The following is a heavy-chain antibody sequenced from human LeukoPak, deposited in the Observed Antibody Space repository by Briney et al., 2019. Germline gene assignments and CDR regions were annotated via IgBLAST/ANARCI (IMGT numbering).Heavy chain of an antibody. D-gene: IGHD4-17*01. CDR3: ARAPYGDYDGAFDI. V-gene: IGHV4-34*01. Sequence: SETLSLPCAVYGGSFSGYYWSWIRQPPGKGLEWIGEINHSGSTNYNPSLKSRVTISVDTSKNQFSLKLSSVTAADTAVYYCARAPYGDYDGAFDIWGQGTMVTVSS. CDR2: INHSGST. J-gene: IGHJ3*02. CDR1: GGSFSGYY.